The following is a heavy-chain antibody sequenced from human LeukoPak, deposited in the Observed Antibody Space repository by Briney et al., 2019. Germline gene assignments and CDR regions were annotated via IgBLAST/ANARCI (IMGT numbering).Heavy chain of an antibody. CDR3: AAYGSGSYYYYGMDV. V-gene: IGHV3-48*01. Sequence: PGGSLRLSCAASGFTFSSYSMNWVRQAPGKGLEWVSYISSSSSTIYYADSVKDRFTISRDNAKNSLYLQMNSLRAEDTAVYYCAAYGSGSYYYYGMDVWGQGTTVTVSS. CDR2: ISSSSSTI. CDR1: GFTFSSYS. D-gene: IGHD3-10*01. J-gene: IGHJ6*02.